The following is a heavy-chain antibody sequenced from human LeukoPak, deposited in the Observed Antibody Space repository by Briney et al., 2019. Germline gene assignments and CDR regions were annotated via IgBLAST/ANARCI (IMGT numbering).Heavy chain of an antibody. Sequence: GGSLRLSCAASGFSFSTYSMSWVRQAPGKGLEWVSSISDNSYWIYYADSVEGRFIISRDNAKNSLYLQMNSLRAEDTAVYYCASHFSGSYSYYFDYWGQGTLVTVSS. CDR3: ASHFSGSYSYYFDY. J-gene: IGHJ4*02. D-gene: IGHD1-26*01. V-gene: IGHV3-21*04. CDR2: ISDNSYWI. CDR1: GFSFSTYS.